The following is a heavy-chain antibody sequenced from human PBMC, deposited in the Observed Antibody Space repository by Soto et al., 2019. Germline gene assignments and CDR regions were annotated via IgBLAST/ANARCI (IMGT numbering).Heavy chain of an antibody. V-gene: IGHV3-30-3*01. CDR2: ISYDGSNK. D-gene: IGHD6-13*01. J-gene: IGHJ6*02. Sequence: GESLKISCAASGFTFSSYAMHWVRQAPGKGLEWVAVISYDGSNKYYADSVKGRFTISRDNSKNTLYLQMNSLRAEDTAVYYCARDRGAAGTFPLKSYYYYGMDVWGQGTTVTVSS. CDR1: GFTFSSYA. CDR3: ARDRGAAGTFPLKSYYYYGMDV.